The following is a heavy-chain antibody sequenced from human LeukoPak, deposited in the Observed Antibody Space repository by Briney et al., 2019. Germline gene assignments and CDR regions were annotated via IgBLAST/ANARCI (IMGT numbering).Heavy chain of an antibody. CDR2: INHSGST. CDR1: GGSFSGYY. CDR3: ARHAIVVVVAATHDAFDI. V-gene: IGHV4-34*01. Sequence: SETLSLTCAVYGGSFSGYYWSWIRQPPGKGLEWIGEINHSGSTNYNPSLKSRVTISVDTSKNQFSLKLSSVTAADTAVYYCARHAIVVVVAATHDAFDIWGQGTMVTVSS. D-gene: IGHD2-15*01. J-gene: IGHJ3*02.